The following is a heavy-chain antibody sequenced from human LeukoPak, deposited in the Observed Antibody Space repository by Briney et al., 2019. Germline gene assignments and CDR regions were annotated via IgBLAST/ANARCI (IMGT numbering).Heavy chain of an antibody. Sequence: SETLSVTCTVSGGSISSSNYYWGWIRQPPGKGLEWIGIIYYSGSTYYNPSLKSRVTISVDTSKNQCSLKLNSVTAADTAVYYCARHRDYYYYNMDVWGKGTTVTVSS. CDR2: IYYSGST. CDR1: GGSISSSNYY. J-gene: IGHJ6*03. CDR3: ARHRDYYYYNMDV. V-gene: IGHV4-39*01.